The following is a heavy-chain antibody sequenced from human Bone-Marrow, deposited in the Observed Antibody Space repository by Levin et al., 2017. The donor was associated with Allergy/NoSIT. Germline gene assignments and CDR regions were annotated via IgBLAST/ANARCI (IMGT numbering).Heavy chain of an antibody. CDR1: GGTFSSSV. CDR3: ARERGDLGAFDI. CDR2: ITPIFGTA. Sequence: KISCKASGGTFSSSVISWVRQAPGQGLEWMGGITPIFGTANYAQKFQGRVTITADESMSTAYMELSSLRSEDTAVYYCARERGDLGAFDIWGQGTMVTVSS. J-gene: IGHJ3*02. D-gene: IGHD3-10*01. V-gene: IGHV1-69*01.